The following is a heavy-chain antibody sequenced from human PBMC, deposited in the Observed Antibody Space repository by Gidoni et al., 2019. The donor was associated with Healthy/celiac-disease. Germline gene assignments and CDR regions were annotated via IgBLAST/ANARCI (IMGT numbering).Heavy chain of an antibody. Sequence: EVQLLESGGGLVQPGGSLRLSCAASGFTFSSYAMSWVRQAPGKGLEWVSAISGSGGSTYYADSVKGRFIISRDNSKNTLYLQMNSLRVEDTAVYYCALSPVVVAAITWGQGTLVTVSS. CDR2: ISGSGGST. D-gene: IGHD2-15*01. V-gene: IGHV3-23*01. CDR3: ALSPVVVAAIT. CDR1: GFTFSSYA. J-gene: IGHJ5*02.